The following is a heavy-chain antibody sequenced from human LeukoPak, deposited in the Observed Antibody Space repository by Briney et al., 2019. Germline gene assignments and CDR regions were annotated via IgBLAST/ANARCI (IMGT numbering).Heavy chain of an antibody. CDR3: ARDLDYFDSSGSHRRRNYFDY. V-gene: IGHV3-53*01. Sequence: GGSLRLSCAASGLTFSTNYMTWVRQAPGKGLEWVSVIHSDGSTYYADSVKGRFTISRDNYKNTLYLQMNSLRGEDTAMYYCARDLDYFDSSGSHRRRNYFDYWGQGTLVTVSS. CDR1: GLTFSTNY. CDR2: IHSDGST. J-gene: IGHJ4*02. D-gene: IGHD3-22*01.